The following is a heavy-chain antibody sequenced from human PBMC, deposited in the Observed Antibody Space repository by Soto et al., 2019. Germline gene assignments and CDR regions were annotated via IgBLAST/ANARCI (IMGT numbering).Heavy chain of an antibody. CDR3: ARGDWQQQLGPSTVDY. D-gene: IGHD6-13*01. J-gene: IGHJ4*02. CDR2: MNPNSGNT. CDR1: GYTSTSYD. Sequence: ASVKVSCKASGYTSTSYDINWVRQATGQGLEWMGWMNPNSGNTGYAQKFQGRVTMTRNTSISTAYMELSSLRSEDTAVYYCARGDWQQQLGPSTVDYWGQGTLVTVSS. V-gene: IGHV1-8*01.